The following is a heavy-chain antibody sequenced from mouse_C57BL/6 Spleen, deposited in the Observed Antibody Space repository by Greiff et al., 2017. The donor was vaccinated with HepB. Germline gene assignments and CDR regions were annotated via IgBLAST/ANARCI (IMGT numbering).Heavy chain of an antibody. CDR1: GYTFTDYN. D-gene: IGHD3-2*02. CDR2: INPNNGGT. CDR3: ARAQTAQAPWFAY. Sequence: DVQLQESGPELVKPGASVKMSCKASGYTFTDYNMHWVKQSHGKSLEWIGYINPNNGGTSYNQKFKGKATLTVNKSSSTAYMELRSLTSEDSAVYYFARAQTAQAPWFAYWGQGTLVTVSA. J-gene: IGHJ3*01. V-gene: IGHV1-22*01.